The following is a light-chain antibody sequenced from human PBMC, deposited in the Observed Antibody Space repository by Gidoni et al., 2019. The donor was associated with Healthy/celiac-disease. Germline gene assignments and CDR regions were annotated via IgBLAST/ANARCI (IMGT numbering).Light chain of an antibody. J-gene: IGLJ2*01. V-gene: IGLV2-14*03. CDR3: SSYTSSSTLV. CDR2: DVN. CDR1: SSDVGGYNY. Sequence: QSALTQPASVSGSPGQSITISCTVTSSDVGGYNYVSWYQQHPGKAPKLMIYDVNNRPSGVSNRFSGSKSGHTASLTISGLQAEDEADYYCSSYTSSSTLVFGGGTKLTVL.